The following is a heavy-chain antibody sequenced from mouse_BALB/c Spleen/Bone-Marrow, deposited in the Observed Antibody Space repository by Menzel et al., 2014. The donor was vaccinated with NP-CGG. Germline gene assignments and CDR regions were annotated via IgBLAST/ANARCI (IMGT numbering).Heavy chain of an antibody. CDR3: ARGDYRYDETMDY. CDR1: GYTFPDYA. D-gene: IGHD2-14*01. Sequence: QVQLQQPGPELVRPGVSVRISCKGSGYTFPDYAMHWVKRSHAKSLAWIGLISTFSGNTNYNQKFKGKATMTVDKSSSTAYMELARLTSEDSAIYYCARGDYRYDETMDYWGQGTSVTVSS. CDR2: ISTFSGNT. V-gene: IGHV1S137*01. J-gene: IGHJ4*01.